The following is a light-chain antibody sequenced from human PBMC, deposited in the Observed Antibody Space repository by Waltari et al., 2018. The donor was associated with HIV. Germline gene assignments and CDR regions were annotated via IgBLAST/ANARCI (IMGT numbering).Light chain of an antibody. CDR2: RDN. Sequence: SYELTQPLSVSVALGQTARITCGGNNIASKNVHWYQQKPGQAPVLVIYRDNIRPSVIPERFSGSSSGNTAILSSSRAQAEDEGDYYCQVWDSSTGVFGGGTNLTVL. CDR3: QVWDSSTGV. V-gene: IGLV3-9*01. CDR1: NIASKN. J-gene: IGLJ3*02.